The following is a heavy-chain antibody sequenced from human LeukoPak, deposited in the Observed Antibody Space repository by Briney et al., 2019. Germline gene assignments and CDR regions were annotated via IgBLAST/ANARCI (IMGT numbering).Heavy chain of an antibody. D-gene: IGHD6-13*01. V-gene: IGHV1-46*01. Sequence: ASVKVSCKASGYTFTSYYMHWVRQAPGQGLEWMGIINPSGGSTSYAQKFQGRVTMTRDTSTSTVYMELSGLRSEDTAVYYCAREGIAAAGFYWGQGTLVTVSS. J-gene: IGHJ4*02. CDR1: GYTFTSYY. CDR2: INPSGGST. CDR3: AREGIAAAGFY.